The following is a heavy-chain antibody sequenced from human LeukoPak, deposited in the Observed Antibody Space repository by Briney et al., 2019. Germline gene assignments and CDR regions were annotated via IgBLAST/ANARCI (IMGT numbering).Heavy chain of an antibody. CDR2: IWFDGTNK. CDR3: ARGRYCTNGVCYDYNFYGLDV. CDR1: GFIFSSYG. D-gene: IGHD2-8*01. V-gene: IGHV3-33*01. J-gene: IGHJ6*02. Sequence: GGSLRLSCAASGFIFSSYGMPWVRQAPGKGLEWVAVIWFDGTNKYSADSVRGRFTNSRDNSKNTLYLQMNSLRAEDTAVYYCARGRYCTNGVCYDYNFYGLDVWGQGTTVTVSS.